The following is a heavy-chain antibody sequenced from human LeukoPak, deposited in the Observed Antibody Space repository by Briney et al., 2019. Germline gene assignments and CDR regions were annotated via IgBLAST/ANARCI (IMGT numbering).Heavy chain of an antibody. Sequence: ASVKVSCKASGYTFTSYDINWVRQATGQGLEWMGWMDPNSGNTGYAQKFQGRVTMTRDTSISTAYMELSRLRSDDTAVYYCVRLYDFWSGPKDYWGQGTLVTVSS. V-gene: IGHV1-8*02. D-gene: IGHD3-3*01. CDR1: GYTFTSYD. J-gene: IGHJ4*02. CDR3: VRLYDFWSGPKDY. CDR2: MDPNSGNT.